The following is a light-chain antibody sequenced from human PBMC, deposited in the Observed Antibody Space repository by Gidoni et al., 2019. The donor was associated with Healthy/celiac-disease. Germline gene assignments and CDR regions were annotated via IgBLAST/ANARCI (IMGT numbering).Light chain of an antibody. CDR3: QQCYSLSIT. J-gene: IGKJ5*01. CDR1: QDISNY. CDR2: DAS. V-gene: IGKV1-33*01. Sequence: DIKRTKSPSSLSASVGDRVTITCQASQDISNYLNWYQQKPGKAPKLLIYDASNLQNGVPSRFSGSGSGTDFTFTISSLQPEDFATYYCQQCYSLSITFGQGTRLEIK.